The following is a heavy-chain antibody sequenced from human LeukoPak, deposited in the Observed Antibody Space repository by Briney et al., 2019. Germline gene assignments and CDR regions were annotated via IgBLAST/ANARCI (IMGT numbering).Heavy chain of an antibody. V-gene: IGHV4-59*01. CDR2: IYYSGST. D-gene: IGHD3-3*01. CDR3: ARLKSGYYYMDV. Sequence: PSETLSLTCTVSGGSISSYYWSWIRQPPGKGLEWIGYIYYSGSTNYNPSLKSRVTISVDTSKNQFSLKLSSVTAADTAVYYCARLKSGYYYMDVWGKGTTVTVSS. J-gene: IGHJ6*03. CDR1: GGSISSYY.